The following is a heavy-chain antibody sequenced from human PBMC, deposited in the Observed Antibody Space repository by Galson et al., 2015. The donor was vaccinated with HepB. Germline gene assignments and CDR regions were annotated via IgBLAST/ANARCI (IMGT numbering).Heavy chain of an antibody. CDR1: GFTFSSYS. Sequence: SLRLSCAASGFTFSSYSMNWVRQAPGKGLEWVSSISSSSSYIYYADSVKGRFTISRDNAKNSLYLQMNSLRAEDTAVYYCARGPVLRYYDWLLYFDYWGQGTLVTVSS. CDR2: ISSSSSYI. V-gene: IGHV3-21*01. D-gene: IGHD3-9*01. J-gene: IGHJ4*02. CDR3: ARGPVLRYYDWLLYFDY.